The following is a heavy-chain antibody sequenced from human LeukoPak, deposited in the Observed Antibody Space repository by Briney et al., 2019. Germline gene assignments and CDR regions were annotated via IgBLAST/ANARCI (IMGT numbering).Heavy chain of an antibody. V-gene: IGHV3-23*01. D-gene: IGHD6-13*01. CDR1: GFTFSSYA. J-gene: IGHJ4*02. CDR3: AKGSYSTEGY. CDR2: ISGSGGST. Sequence: GGSLRLSCAASGFTFSSYAMTWVRQAPGKGLEWVSAISGSGGSTYYADSVKGRFPISRDNSKNTLYLQMNSLRAEDTAVYYCAKGSYSTEGYWGQGTLVSVSS.